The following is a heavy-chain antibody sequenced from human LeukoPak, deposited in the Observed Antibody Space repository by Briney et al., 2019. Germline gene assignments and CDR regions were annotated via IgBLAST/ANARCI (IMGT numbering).Heavy chain of an antibody. J-gene: IGHJ5*02. CDR2: ISYDGSNK. CDR1: GFTFSSYA. D-gene: IGHD6-13*01. CDR3: SPLAAAGNEA. V-gene: IGHV3-30*04. Sequence: GRSLRLSCAASGFTFSSYAMHWVRQAPGKGLEWVTVISYDGSNKYYADSVKGRFTISRDNSKNTLYLQMNSLRAEDTAVYYCSPLAAAGNEAWGQGTLVTVSS.